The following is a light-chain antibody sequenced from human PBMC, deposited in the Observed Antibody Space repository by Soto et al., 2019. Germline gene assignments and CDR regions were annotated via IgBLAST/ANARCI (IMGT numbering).Light chain of an antibody. CDR2: TAS. V-gene: IGKV1-6*01. CDR1: QAIRND. CDR3: LHDYSYPRT. Sequence: AIQMTQSPSSLSASVGDRVIITCRASQAIRNDLGWYQQKPGKAPKLLIYTASTLQSGVPSRFSGSGSGADFTLTIRSLQPEDSATYYCLHDYSYPRTSGQGTKVDIK. J-gene: IGKJ1*01.